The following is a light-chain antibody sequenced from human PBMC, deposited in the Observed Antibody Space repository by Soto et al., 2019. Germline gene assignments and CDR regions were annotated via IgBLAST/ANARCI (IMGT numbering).Light chain of an antibody. J-gene: IGKJ4*01. CDR1: QDINNY. CDR3: QQYEDLPLT. Sequence: DIQLTQCPSSLSASVGDRVTITCQARQDINNYLNWYQQKPGKAPKLLIFDASSVETGVPSRFSGSGSGTHFTFTISSLEPEDIATYHCQQYEDLPLTFGGRTRVELK. CDR2: DAS. V-gene: IGKV1-33*01.